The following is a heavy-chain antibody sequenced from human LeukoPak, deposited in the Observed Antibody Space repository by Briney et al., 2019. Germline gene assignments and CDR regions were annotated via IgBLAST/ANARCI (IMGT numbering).Heavy chain of an antibody. D-gene: IGHD2-15*01. CDR2: ISGSGGST. V-gene: IGHV3-23*01. CDR1: GFTFSSYA. CDR3: AKGPERRYCSGGSCYSTD. Sequence: GGSLRLSCAASGFTFSSYAMSWVRQAPGKGLEWVSAISGSGGSTYYADSVKGRFTISRDNSKNTLYLQMNSLRAEDTAVYHCAKGPERRYCSGGSCYSTDWGQGTLVTVSS. J-gene: IGHJ4*02.